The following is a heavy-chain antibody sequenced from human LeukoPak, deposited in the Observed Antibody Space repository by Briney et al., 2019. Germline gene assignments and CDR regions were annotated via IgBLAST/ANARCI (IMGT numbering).Heavy chain of an antibody. CDR3: ARGQGGIYDY. J-gene: IGHJ4*02. V-gene: IGHV1-46*01. CDR2: ISPSGGST. D-gene: IGHD1-26*01. CDR1: GYTFTSNY. Sequence: ASVKVSCKAFGYTFTSNYMHWVRQAPGQGPEWMGVISPSGGSTTYAQKFQGRVTLTRDMSTSTDYLELSSLRSEDTAVYYCARGQGGIYDYWGEGTLVTVSS.